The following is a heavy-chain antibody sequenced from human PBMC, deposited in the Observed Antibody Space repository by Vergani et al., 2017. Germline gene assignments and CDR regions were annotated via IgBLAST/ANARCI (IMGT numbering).Heavy chain of an antibody. Sequence: QLQLQESGPGLVKPSETLSLTCTVSGGSISSSSYYWGWIRQPPGKGLEWIGSIYYSGSTYYNPSLKSRVTISVDTSKNQFSLKLSSVTAADTAVYYCARDTKELQTFDYWGQGTLVTVSS. CDR3: ARDTKELQTFDY. CDR2: IYYSGST. D-gene: IGHD1-7*01. CDR1: GGSISSSSYY. J-gene: IGHJ4*02. V-gene: IGHV4-39*07.